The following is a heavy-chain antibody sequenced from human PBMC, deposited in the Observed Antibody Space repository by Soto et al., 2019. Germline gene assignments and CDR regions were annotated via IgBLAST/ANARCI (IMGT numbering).Heavy chain of an antibody. CDR2: INHSGST. V-gene: IGHV4-34*01. CDR1: GGSFSGYY. D-gene: IGHD6-19*01. Sequence: SETLSLTCGVYGGSFSGYYWNWIRQPPGKGLEWIGEINHSGSTKYNPSLKSRVTISVDTSKNQFSLKVRSVTAADTAVYYCARGREQWLVDAFDIWGQGTMVTVSS. J-gene: IGHJ3*02. CDR3: ARGREQWLVDAFDI.